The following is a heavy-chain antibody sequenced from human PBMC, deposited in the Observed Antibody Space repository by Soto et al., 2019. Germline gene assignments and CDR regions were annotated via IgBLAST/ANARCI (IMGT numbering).Heavy chain of an antibody. J-gene: IGHJ3*02. CDR2: FYYSGST. Sequence: TLSLTCAVSGGSISSGDYYWSWIRQHPGKGLEWIGYFYYSGSTYYNPSLKSRVTISVDTSKNQFSLKLSSVTAADTAVYYCARVGYDAFDIWGQGTMVTVSS. CDR3: ARVGYDAFDI. D-gene: IGHD3-22*01. CDR1: GGSISSGDYY. V-gene: IGHV4-31*11.